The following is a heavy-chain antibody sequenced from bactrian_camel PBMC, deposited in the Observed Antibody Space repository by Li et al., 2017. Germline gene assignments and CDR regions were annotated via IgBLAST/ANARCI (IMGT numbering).Heavy chain of an antibody. CDR2: IDPGGGTT. CDR1: GFTFSDVA. J-gene: IGHJ6*01. CDR3: ATGVLSLRT. Sequence: HVQLVESGGGLVQPGGSLRLSCATSGFTFSDVAMTWVRQAPGKGLEWVSRIDPGGGTTYYADSVKGRFTISRDNAKNTLYLQMNSLKTEDTAVYYCATGVLSLRTWGQGTQVTVS. V-gene: IGHV3S1*01.